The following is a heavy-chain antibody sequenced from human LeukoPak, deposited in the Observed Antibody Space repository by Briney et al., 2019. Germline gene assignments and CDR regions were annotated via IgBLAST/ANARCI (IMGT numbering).Heavy chain of an antibody. CDR2: IIPIFGTT. CDR3: ARGGHIVVVTATPKYFQH. Sequence: SVKVSCKASGGTFSSYAISWVRQAPGQGLEWMGEIIPIFGTTSYAQKFQGRVTITADESTSTAYMELSSLRSEDTAVYYCARGGHIVVVTATPKYFQHWGQGTLVTVSS. V-gene: IGHV1-69*01. D-gene: IGHD2-21*02. J-gene: IGHJ1*01. CDR1: GGTFSSYA.